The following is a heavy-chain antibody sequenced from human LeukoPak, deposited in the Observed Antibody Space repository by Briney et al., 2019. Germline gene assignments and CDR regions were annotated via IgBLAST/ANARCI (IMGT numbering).Heavy chain of an antibody. CDR3: TRTSGSYSGGAFDI. V-gene: IGHV3-72*01. CDR1: GFTFSDHY. Sequence: GGSLRLSCAGSGFTFSDHYMDWVRQAPGKGLEWVGRIRNKANRYTTEYAASVKGRFTFSRDDSKNSLYLQMNSLKTEDTAMYYCTRTSGSYSGGAFDIWGQGTMVTVSS. D-gene: IGHD1-26*01. CDR2: IRNKANRYTT. J-gene: IGHJ3*02.